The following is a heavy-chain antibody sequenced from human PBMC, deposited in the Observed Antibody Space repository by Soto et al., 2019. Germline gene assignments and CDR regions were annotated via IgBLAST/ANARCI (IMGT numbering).Heavy chain of an antibody. J-gene: IGHJ5*02. V-gene: IGHV3-30-3*01. CDR1: GFTFSDYY. CDR3: ARAPFSSSSWFDP. CDR2: ISYDGSNK. D-gene: IGHD6-6*01. Sequence: LRLSCAASGFTFSDYYMNWIRQAPGKGLEWVAVISYDGSNKYYADSVKGRFTISRDNSKNTLYLQMNSLRAEDTAVYYCARAPFSSSSWFDPWGQGTLVTVSS.